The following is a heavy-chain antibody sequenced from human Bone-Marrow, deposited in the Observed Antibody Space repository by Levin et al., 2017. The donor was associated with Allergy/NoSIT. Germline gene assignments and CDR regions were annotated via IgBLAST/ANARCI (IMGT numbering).Heavy chain of an antibody. CDR1: GFTFSNYN. V-gene: IGHV3-21*01. CDR2: ISSDSSYI. CDR3: ATGGGSSVGSGWFDP. J-gene: IGHJ5*02. D-gene: IGHD2-15*01. Sequence: GGSLRLSCAASGFTFSNYNMNWVRQAPGKGLEWVSSISSDSSYIYYADSVKGRFTISRDNAKNSLYLQMNSLRAEDTAVYYCATGGGSSVGSGWFDPWGQGTLVTVSS.